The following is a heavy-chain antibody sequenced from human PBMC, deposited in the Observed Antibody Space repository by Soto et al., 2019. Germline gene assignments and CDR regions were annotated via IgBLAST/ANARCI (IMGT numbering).Heavy chain of an antibody. V-gene: IGHV1-69*18. CDR3: VREGGDGYGWEGYWFFDL. J-gene: IGHJ2*01. CDR1: GGSFTNYA. D-gene: IGHD5-12*01. CDR2: FTPAFGTA. Sequence: QAQLVQSGAEMKKPGSSVKVSCKASGGSFTNYAIDWMRQTPGHGLEWLGTFTPAFGTANYPQKFQDRVTISADEPASTTFLELNNLRSEDAGLYYCVREGGDGYGWEGYWFFDLWGPGTLVTVSS.